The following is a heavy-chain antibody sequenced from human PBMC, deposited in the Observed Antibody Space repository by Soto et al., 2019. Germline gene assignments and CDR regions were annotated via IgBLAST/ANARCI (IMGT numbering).Heavy chain of an antibody. J-gene: IGHJ4*02. D-gene: IGHD3-3*01. CDR1: GFTFSSYA. CDR3: AKDLSQGTYFDFWSGYSNFDY. V-gene: IGHV3-23*01. CDR2: ISGSGGST. Sequence: GGSLRLSCAASGFTFSSYAMSWVRQAPGKGLEWVSAISGSGGSTYYADSVKGRFTISRDNSKNTLYLQMNSLRAEDTAVYYCAKDLSQGTYFDFWSGYSNFDYWGQGTLVTVSS.